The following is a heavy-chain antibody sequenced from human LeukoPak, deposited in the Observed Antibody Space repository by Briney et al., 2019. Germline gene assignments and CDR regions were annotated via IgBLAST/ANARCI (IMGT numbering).Heavy chain of an antibody. CDR3: AKERIGGSLDY. V-gene: IGHV3-43*01. CDR1: GFSFQDYT. CDR2: ISWSGGTT. J-gene: IGHJ4*02. D-gene: IGHD3-10*01. Sequence: PGGSLRLSCAASGFSFQDYTMHWVRQPPGKGLEWVSQISWSGGTTYYADSVKGRFTISRDNSRNSLYLQMNSLRTEDTALYYCAKERIGGSLDYWGQGTLHTVSS.